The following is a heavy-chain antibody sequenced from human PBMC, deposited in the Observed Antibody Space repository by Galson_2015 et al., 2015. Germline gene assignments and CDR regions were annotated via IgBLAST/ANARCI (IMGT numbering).Heavy chain of an antibody. Sequence: SLRLSCAASGFTFSSSAMNWVRQAPGKGLEWVSALSHTGSCIYYADSVKGRFTISRDNSKNTLYLHLNSLRADDTAIYFCAREGGRYFDWPGFDHWGQGNLVTVSS. D-gene: IGHD3-9*01. V-gene: IGHV3-23*01. J-gene: IGHJ4*02. CDR2: LSHTGSCI. CDR1: GFTFSSSA. CDR3: AREGGRYFDWPGFDH.